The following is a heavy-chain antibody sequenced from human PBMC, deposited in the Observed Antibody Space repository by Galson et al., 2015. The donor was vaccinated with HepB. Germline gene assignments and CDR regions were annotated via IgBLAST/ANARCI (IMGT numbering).Heavy chain of an antibody. J-gene: IGHJ4*02. CDR2: ISSSSSYI. CDR3: ARVLYYYGSGRPGGIDY. Sequence: SLRLSCAASGFTFSSYSMNWVRQAPGKGLEWVSSISSSSSYIYYADSVKGRFTISRDNAKNSLYLQMNSLRAEDTAVYYCARVLYYYGSGRPGGIDYWGQGTLVTVSS. CDR1: GFTFSSYS. D-gene: IGHD3-10*01. V-gene: IGHV3-21*01.